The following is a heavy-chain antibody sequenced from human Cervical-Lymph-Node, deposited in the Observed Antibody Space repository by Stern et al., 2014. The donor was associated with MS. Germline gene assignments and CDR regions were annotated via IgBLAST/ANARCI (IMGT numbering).Heavy chain of an antibody. J-gene: IGHJ5*02. CDR1: GYSFSSHG. Sequence: QVQLVESGAEVKKPGASVSVSCRTTGYSFSSHGIMWVRQAPGEGLEWMGGIGAYNGRANYAQKFQDRFTMTTDTSMSTASLELRSLRSDDTAVYYCARVHVSVSGSSIDPWGQGTLVTVSS. CDR3: ARVHVSVSGSSIDP. CDR2: IGAYNGRA. D-gene: IGHD1-26*01. V-gene: IGHV1-18*01.